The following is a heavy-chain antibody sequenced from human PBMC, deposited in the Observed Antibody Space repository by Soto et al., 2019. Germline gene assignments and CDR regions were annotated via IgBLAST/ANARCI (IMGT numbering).Heavy chain of an antibody. CDR1: GFTVSSYS. Sequence: GGSLRLSCAASGFTVSSYSMNWARQTPGKGLEWVSYISSSSSTIYYADSVEGRFTISRDNAKNSLYLQMNSLRAEDTAVYYCARTHDYGDYHNAFDIWGQGTMVTVS. V-gene: IGHV3-48*01. CDR3: ARTHDYGDYHNAFDI. D-gene: IGHD4-17*01. CDR2: ISSSSSTI. J-gene: IGHJ3*02.